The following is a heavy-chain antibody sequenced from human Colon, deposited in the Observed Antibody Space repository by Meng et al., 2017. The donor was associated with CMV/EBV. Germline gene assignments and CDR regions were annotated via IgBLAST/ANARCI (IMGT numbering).Heavy chain of an antibody. Sequence: ASVKVSCKTSGYTFTRYGVGWVRQAPGQGLEWMGWITANNGNTNYAQKFQGRVTMTTDTSTNTAYMELRSLRSDDTAVYYCARAFFTMFRGLIIPYGMDVWGQGTTVTVSS. CDR3: ARAFFTMFRGLIIPYGMDV. CDR1: GYTFTRYG. J-gene: IGHJ6*02. CDR2: ITANNGNT. D-gene: IGHD3-10*01. V-gene: IGHV1-18*01.